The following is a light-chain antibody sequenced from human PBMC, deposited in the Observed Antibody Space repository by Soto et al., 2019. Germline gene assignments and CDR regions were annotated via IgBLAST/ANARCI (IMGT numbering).Light chain of an antibody. CDR2: GAS. J-gene: IGKJ3*01. V-gene: IGKV3-15*01. Sequence: EIVMTQSPATLSVSPGERATLSCRASQSVSNNLVWYQQKPGQAPRLLIYGASTRATGIPARFSGSGSGTEFTLTISSLQSEDFAVYYCQQYGSSLFTFGPGTKVDIK. CDR3: QQYGSSLFT. CDR1: QSVSNN.